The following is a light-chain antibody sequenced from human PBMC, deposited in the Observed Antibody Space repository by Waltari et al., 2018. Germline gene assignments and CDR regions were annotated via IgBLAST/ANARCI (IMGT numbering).Light chain of an antibody. CDR2: AAS. CDR1: QNMYSN. V-gene: IGKV1-6*01. J-gene: IGKJ4*01. CDR3: QHYYDNPPT. Sequence: QMTQSPPALSASVGDRVPLSCRASQNMYSNLAWYQQKPGKAPKLLIYAASSLQSGIPSRFSGSGSGTDFTLTISSLQPEDSAAYYCQHYYDNPPTFGGGTKVEIK.